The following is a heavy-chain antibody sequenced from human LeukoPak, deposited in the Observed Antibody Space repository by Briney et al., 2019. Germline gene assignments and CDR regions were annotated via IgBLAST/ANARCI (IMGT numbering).Heavy chain of an antibody. CDR1: GFTFSDYY. Sequence: GGSLRLSCAASGFTFSDYYMSWIRQAPGKGLEWVSYISSGGSTIYYADAVKGRFTISRDNDKNSLYLQMNSLRAEDTGVYYCARRSSTSRYGGYYYYMDVWGKGTTVTVSS. D-gene: IGHD2-2*01. J-gene: IGHJ6*03. V-gene: IGHV3-11*01. CDR2: ISSGGSTI. CDR3: ARRSSTSRYGGYYYYMDV.